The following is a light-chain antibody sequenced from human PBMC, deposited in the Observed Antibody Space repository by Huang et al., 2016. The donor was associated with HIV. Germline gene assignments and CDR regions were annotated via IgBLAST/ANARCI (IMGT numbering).Light chain of an antibody. Sequence: DIKMTQSPSSLSASVGDRVTITCRASQSISSYLHWYQQNPWKAPKLLIYAASSLQSGVPARFSGSGSGTDFTLTISSLQPEDFATYYCQQGYSTPHTFGQGTKLEIK. CDR3: QQGYSTPHT. J-gene: IGKJ2*01. V-gene: IGKV1-39*01. CDR1: QSISSY. CDR2: AAS.